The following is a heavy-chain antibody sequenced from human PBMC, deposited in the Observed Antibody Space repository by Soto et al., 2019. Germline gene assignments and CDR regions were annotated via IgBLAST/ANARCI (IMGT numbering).Heavy chain of an antibody. Sequence: GGSLRLSCAASGFTISTYAMTWVRQAPGKGLECVSGVTGSGGQIHYADSVKGRFTISKDNSKNTLYLQMSSLREEDTALYYCAKDAVYKDGLWLTDSWGQGTLVTVSS. CDR2: VTGSGGQI. V-gene: IGHV3-23*01. CDR3: AKDAVYKDGLWLTDS. J-gene: IGHJ5*02. D-gene: IGHD2-21*01. CDR1: GFTISTYA.